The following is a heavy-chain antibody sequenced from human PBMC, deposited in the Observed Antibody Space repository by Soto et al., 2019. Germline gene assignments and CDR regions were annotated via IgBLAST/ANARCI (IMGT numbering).Heavy chain of an antibody. CDR2: IYSGGST. Sequence: EVQLVESGGGLVQPGGSLRLSCAASGFTVSSNYMSWVRQAPGKGLEWVSVIYSGGSTYYADSVKGRFTISRDNSKNTLYRQSHCPRAEDTAVYYCARGEHAGPWFGQIVDYWGQGTLVTVSS. D-gene: IGHD3-10*01. J-gene: IGHJ4*02. CDR3: ARGEHAGPWFGQIVDY. V-gene: IGHV3-66*01. CDR1: GFTVSSNY.